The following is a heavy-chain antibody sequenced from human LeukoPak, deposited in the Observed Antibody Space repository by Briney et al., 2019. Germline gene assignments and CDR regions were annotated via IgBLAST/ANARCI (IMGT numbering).Heavy chain of an antibody. CDR3: AKRLGDY. Sequence: GGSLRLSCAASGFTFSSYAMSWVRQAPGKGLEWVSTISGSGGTTYYADSVRGQCTISRDDSKSTLSLQMNSLRPEDTAVYYCAKRLGDYWGQGPLVTVSS. CDR2: ISGSGGTT. CDR1: GFTFSSYA. D-gene: IGHD3-10*01. J-gene: IGHJ4*02. V-gene: IGHV3-23*01.